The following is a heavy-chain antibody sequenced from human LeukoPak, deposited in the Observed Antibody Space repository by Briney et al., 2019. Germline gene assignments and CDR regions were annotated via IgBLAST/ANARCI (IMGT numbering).Heavy chain of an antibody. CDR1: GFTFDDYA. V-gene: IGHV3-9*01. CDR3: ARDEVGYYYYYYMDV. CDR2: ITWSGGRI. Sequence: PGGSLRLSCTASGFTFDDYAMHWVRQVPGKGLEWVSAITWSGGRIDYADSVKGRFTISRDNAKNTLYLQMNSLRAEDTAVYYCARDEVGYYYYYYMDVWGKGTTVTVSS. J-gene: IGHJ6*03.